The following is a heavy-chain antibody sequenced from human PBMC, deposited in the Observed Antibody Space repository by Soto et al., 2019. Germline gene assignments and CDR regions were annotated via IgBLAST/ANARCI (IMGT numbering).Heavy chain of an antibody. CDR2: IYPGDSDT. D-gene: IGHD4-4*01. CDR3: ARDTTVYCYGMDV. CDR1: GYSFTSYW. J-gene: IGHJ6*02. V-gene: IGHV5-51*01. Sequence: PGESLKISCKGSGYSFTSYWIGWVRQMPGKGLEWMGIIYPGDSDTRYSPSFQGQVTISADKSISTAYLQWSSLKASDTAMYYCARDTTVYCYGMDVWGQGTTVTVSS.